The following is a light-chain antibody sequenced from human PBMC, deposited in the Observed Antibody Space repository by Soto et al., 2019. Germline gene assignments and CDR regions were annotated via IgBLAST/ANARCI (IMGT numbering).Light chain of an antibody. V-gene: IGKV2-28*01. Sequence: DIVMTQSPLSLPVTPGEPASISCRSSQSLLPSNVYIYLDWYLQKPGQSPQLLIYLGSNRASGVPDRFSGSGSGTDFTLTISRVEAEYVGVYYGMQPLQSWTIGQGTKVEIK. CDR3: MQPLQSWT. J-gene: IGKJ1*01. CDR2: LGS. CDR1: QSLLPSNVYIY.